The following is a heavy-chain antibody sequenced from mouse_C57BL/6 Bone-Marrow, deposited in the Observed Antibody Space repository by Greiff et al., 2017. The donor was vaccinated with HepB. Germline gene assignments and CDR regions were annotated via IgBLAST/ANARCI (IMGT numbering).Heavy chain of an antibody. V-gene: IGHV1-69*01. CDR1: GYTFTSYW. J-gene: IGHJ1*03. Sequence: QVQLQQPGAELVKPGASVKMSCKASGYTFTSYWMHWVKQRPGQGLEWIGEIDPSDSYTNYNQKFKGKSTLTVDKSSSTAYMQLSSLTSEDSAVYYCARSWLLNWYFDVWGTGTTVTVSS. CDR3: ARSWLLNWYFDV. CDR2: IDPSDSYT. D-gene: IGHD2-3*01.